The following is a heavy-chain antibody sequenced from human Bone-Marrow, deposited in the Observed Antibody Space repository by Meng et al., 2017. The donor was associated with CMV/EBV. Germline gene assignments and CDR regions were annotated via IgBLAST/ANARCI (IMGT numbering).Heavy chain of an antibody. D-gene: IGHD3-16*01. CDR3: ARGASRSLDY. Sequence: SETLSLTCATSGDSVSNNDVAWNWIRQSPLRGLEWLGRTYYNSKWYNEYAVSVKSRIIYNADTSQNQFSLQLNSVSPEDTAVYYCARGASRSLDYWGQGTLVTVSS. CDR2: TYYNSKWYN. CDR1: GDSVSNNDVA. J-gene: IGHJ4*02. V-gene: IGHV6-1*01.